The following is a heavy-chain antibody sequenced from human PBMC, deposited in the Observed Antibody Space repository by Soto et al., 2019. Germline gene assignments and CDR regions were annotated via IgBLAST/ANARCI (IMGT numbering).Heavy chain of an antibody. Sequence: GSLRLSCAASGFTFSNYAMSWIRQAPGKGLEWVSTIRETGNTYYADSVRGRFATSRDNSENTLYLQMSSLRAEDTALYYCAKQQMGVIRALDYWGQGTLVTVSS. CDR2: IRETGNT. J-gene: IGHJ4*02. CDR1: GFTFSNYA. CDR3: AKQQMGVIRALDY. D-gene: IGHD1-26*01. V-gene: IGHV3-23*01.